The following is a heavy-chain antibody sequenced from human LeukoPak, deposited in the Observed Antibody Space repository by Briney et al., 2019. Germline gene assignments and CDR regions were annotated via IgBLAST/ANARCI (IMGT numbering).Heavy chain of an antibody. D-gene: IGHD4-17*01. CDR3: ARDYGDFPAYYFDY. J-gene: IGHJ4*02. V-gene: IGHV4-4*07. CDR2: IYNSGIT. CDR1: GCSISSYY. Sequence: SETLSLSCTVSGCSISSYYWSWIRQPAGTGLEWIGRIYNSGITNYNPSLKSRVTMSMDTSMNQFSLKLRSVTAADTAVYYCARDYGDFPAYYFDYWGQGTLVTVSS.